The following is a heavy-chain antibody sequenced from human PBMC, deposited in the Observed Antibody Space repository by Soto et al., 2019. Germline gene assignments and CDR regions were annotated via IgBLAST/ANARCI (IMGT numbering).Heavy chain of an antibody. V-gene: IGHV3-48*03. CDR3: AREGLGRRFIQPYYHDGMDV. D-gene: IGHD5-18*01. CDR1: GFTFSNYE. Sequence: EMQLVESGGGLVQPGGSLRLYCAASGFTFSNYEFNWVRQAPGKGLEWVSYISSNGRTLYYADSLTGRFTISRDDASNSLYLQMNSLRADDTAVYYCAREGLGRRFIQPYYHDGMDVWGHGTTVIVSS. CDR2: ISSNGRTL. J-gene: IGHJ6*02.